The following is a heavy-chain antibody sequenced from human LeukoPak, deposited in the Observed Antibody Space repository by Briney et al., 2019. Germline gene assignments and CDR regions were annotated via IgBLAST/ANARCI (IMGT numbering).Heavy chain of an antibody. J-gene: IGHJ4*02. CDR1: GFTFSSYS. Sequence: PGGSLRLSCAASGFTFSSYSMTWVRQAPGKGLEWVSYISSSSTIYYADSVKGRFTISRDNSKNTLYLQMNSLRAEDTAVYYCAIIDSSGYYVGYWGQGTLVTVSP. D-gene: IGHD3-22*01. CDR2: ISSSSTI. CDR3: AIIDSSGYYVGY. V-gene: IGHV3-48*01.